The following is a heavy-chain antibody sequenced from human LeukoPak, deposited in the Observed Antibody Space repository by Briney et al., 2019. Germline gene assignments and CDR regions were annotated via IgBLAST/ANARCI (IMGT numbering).Heavy chain of an antibody. V-gene: IGHV4-39*01. CDR3: ARHRRYYGSGSYYSDFDS. J-gene: IGHJ4*02. CDR1: GGSISSSDYY. D-gene: IGHD3-10*01. Sequence: SETLSLTCTVSGGSISSSDYYWGWIRQPPGKGLEWIGSIFYSGSTYYNPSLKSPVTISADMSKNYFSLRLPSVTAADTATYYCARHRRYYGSGSYYSDFDSWGQGILVTVSS. CDR2: IFYSGST.